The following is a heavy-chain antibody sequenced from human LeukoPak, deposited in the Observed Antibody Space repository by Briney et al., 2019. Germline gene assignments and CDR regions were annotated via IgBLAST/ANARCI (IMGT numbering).Heavy chain of an antibody. J-gene: IGHJ4*02. D-gene: IGHD6-13*01. Sequence: PGGSLRLSCAASGFTFSSYGMHWVRQAPGKGLEWVAVISYDGSNKYYADSVKGRFTISRGNSKNTLYLQMNSLRAEDTAVYYCAKDHTFDSSSWYYWGQGTLVTVSS. CDR2: ISYDGSNK. V-gene: IGHV3-30*18. CDR1: GFTFSSYG. CDR3: AKDHTFDSSSWYY.